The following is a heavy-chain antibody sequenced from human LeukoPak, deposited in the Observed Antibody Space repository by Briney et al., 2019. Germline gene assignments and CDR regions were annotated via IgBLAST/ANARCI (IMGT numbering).Heavy chain of an antibody. J-gene: IGHJ5*02. CDR1: GVGFIRDA. CDR2: ISCSGGST. Sequence: GALSLPSSAAGVGFIRDAMRWGGPAPGKGGEWGAAISCSGGSTYYSDSVKGRVTISRDNYKNKLFLKMNSLGAADTALYYCAKGYCASFTCYSRFDPWGQGTLVTVSS. D-gene: IGHD2-21*02. CDR3: AKGYCASFTCYSRFDP. V-gene: IGHV3-23*01.